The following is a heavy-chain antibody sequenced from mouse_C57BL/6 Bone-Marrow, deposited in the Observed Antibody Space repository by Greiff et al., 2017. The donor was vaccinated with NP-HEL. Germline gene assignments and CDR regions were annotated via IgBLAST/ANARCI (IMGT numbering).Heavy chain of an antibody. CDR1: GFNIKDYY. J-gene: IGHJ4*01. D-gene: IGHD3-2*02. CDR3: ARGGGSSGYVGDD. CDR2: IDPEDGDT. V-gene: IGHV14-2*01. Sequence: EVQLQESGAELVKPGASVKLSCTASGFNIKDYYMHWVKQRTEQGLEWIGRIDPEDGDTKYAPKFQGKATITADTSSNTAYLPLSSLASEDTAVYCCARGGGSSGYVGDDWGQGTSVTVSS.